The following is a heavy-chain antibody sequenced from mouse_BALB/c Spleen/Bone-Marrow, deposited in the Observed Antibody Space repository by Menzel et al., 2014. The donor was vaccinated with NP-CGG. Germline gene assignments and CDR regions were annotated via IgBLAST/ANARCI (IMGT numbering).Heavy chain of an antibody. V-gene: IGHV2-9*02. CDR2: IWAGGNT. CDR1: GFSLTSYG. D-gene: IGHD2-14*01. J-gene: IGHJ2*01. Sequence: VKVVESGPGLVAPSQSLSITCTVSGFSLTSYGVHWVRQPPGKGLEWLGVIWAGGNTNYNSALMSRLSISKDNSKSQVFLKMNSLQTDDTAMYYCARAGTFDYWGQGTTLSVSS. CDR3: ARAGTFDY.